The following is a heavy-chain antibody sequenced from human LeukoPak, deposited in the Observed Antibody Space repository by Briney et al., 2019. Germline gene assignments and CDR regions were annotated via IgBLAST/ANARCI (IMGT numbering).Heavy chain of an antibody. CDR1: GFTFSSYS. D-gene: IGHD6-6*01. CDR3: ARIIAARLFPNYYYYMDV. V-gene: IGHV3-21*01. Sequence: GGSLRLSCAASGFTFSSYSMNWVRQAPGKGLEGVSAISSSSSYIYYADSVKGRFTISGDNAKNSLYLQMNSLRAEDTAVYYCARIIAARLFPNYYYYMDVWGKGTTVTVSS. J-gene: IGHJ6*03. CDR2: ISSSSSYI.